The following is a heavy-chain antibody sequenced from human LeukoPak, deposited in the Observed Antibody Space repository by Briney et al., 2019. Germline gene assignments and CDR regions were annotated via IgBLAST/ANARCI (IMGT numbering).Heavy chain of an antibody. CDR2: ISSSGSTI. D-gene: IGHD5-18*01. J-gene: IGHJ4*02. Sequence: GGSLRLSCAASGFTFSSYEMNWVRQAPGKGLEWVSFISSSGSTIYYADSVKGRFTISRDNAKNSLYLQMISLRAEDTAFYYCASSRTERGYSFGYGYWGQGTLVTVSS. CDR1: GFTFSSYE. V-gene: IGHV3-48*03. CDR3: ASSRTERGYSFGYGY.